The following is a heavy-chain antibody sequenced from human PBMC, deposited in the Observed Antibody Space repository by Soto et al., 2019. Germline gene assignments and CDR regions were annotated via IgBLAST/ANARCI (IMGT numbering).Heavy chain of an antibody. D-gene: IGHD1-26*01. CDR1: GYSFTSYD. V-gene: IGHV1-8*01. CDR3: ARGNSAVGTFDI. Sequence: QVQLAQSGAEVKKPGASVKVSCKASGYSFTSYDIYWVRQATGQGLESMGWMQPNSGNTGYAQKLQGRVAMTRDTSISTAYMELSSLRSDDTAVYYCARGNSAVGTFDIWGQGTMVTVSS. J-gene: IGHJ3*02. CDR2: MQPNSGNT.